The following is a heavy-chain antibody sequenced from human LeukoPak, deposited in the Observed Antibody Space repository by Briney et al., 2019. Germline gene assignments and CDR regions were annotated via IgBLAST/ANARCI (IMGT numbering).Heavy chain of an antibody. CDR1: GGTFSSYA. D-gene: IGHD1-26*01. Sequence: LVKVSCKASGGTFSSYAISWVRQAPGQGLEWMGGIIPIFGTANYAQKFQGRVTITTDESTSTAYMELSSLRSEDTAVYYCATTEGGIVGATSLDYWGQGTLVTVSS. J-gene: IGHJ4*02. CDR2: IIPIFGTA. CDR3: ATTEGGIVGATSLDY. V-gene: IGHV1-69*05.